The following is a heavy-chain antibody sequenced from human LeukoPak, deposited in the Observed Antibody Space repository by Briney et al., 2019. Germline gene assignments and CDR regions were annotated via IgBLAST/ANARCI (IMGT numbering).Heavy chain of an antibody. CDR3: ARGLGIAVAGIFDY. Sequence: PGGSLRLSCAASGFTFSSYEMNWVRQAPGKGLEWVSYISSSGSTIYYADSVKGRFTISRDNAKNSLYLQMNSLRAEDTAVYYCARGLGIAVAGIFDYWGQGTLVTVSS. CDR2: ISSSGSTI. CDR1: GFTFSSYE. D-gene: IGHD6-19*01. V-gene: IGHV3-48*03. J-gene: IGHJ4*02.